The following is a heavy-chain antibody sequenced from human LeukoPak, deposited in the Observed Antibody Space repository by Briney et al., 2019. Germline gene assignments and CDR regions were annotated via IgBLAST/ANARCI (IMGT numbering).Heavy chain of an antibody. J-gene: IGHJ4*02. D-gene: IGHD4-11*01. CDR3: ASGYYSNYGFY. V-gene: IGHV1-69*01. CDR1: GGTFSSYA. Sequence: SVKVSCKASGGTFSSYAISWVRQAPGQGLEWMGGIIPIFGIANYAQKFQGRVTITADESTSTAYMELSSLRSEDTAVYYCASGYYSNYGFYWGQGTLVTVSS. CDR2: IIPIFGIA.